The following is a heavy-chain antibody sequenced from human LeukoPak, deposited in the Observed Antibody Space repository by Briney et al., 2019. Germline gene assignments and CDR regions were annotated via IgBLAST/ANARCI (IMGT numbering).Heavy chain of an antibody. J-gene: IGHJ6*02. V-gene: IGHV1-58*02. CDR2: IVVGSGNT. CDR1: GFTFTSSA. CDR3: ARWAAAAGRYYYYYYGMDV. Sequence: SVKVSCKASGFTFTSSAMQWVRQARGQRLEWIGWIVVGSGNTNYAQKFQERVTITRDMSTSTAYMELSSLRSEDTAVYYCARWAAAAGRYYYYYYGMDVWGQGTTVTVSS. D-gene: IGHD6-13*01.